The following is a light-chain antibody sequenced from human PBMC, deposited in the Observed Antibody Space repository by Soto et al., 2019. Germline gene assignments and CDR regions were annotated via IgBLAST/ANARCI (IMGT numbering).Light chain of an antibody. CDR2: WAS. CDR1: QTLLYSSNNKNY. J-gene: IGKJ2*01. CDR3: QQYYITPYT. Sequence: DIVMTQSPDSLAVSLGERATFNCKSSQTLLYSSNNKNYLAWYQQKPGQPPKVIIYWASTRNSGVPDRFSGSGSGTDFSLTISSLQAEDVAVYYCQQYYITPYTFGQGTKLEIK. V-gene: IGKV4-1*01.